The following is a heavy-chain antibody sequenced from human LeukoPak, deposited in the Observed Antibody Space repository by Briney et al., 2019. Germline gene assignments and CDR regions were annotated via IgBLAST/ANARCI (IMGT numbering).Heavy chain of an antibody. V-gene: IGHV4-59*12. D-gene: IGHD3-22*01. J-gene: IGHJ4*02. CDR2: IYYSGST. CDR1: GGSISSYY. CDR3: ARGSGYYYGSYFDY. Sequence: SETLSLTCTVSGGSISSYYWSWIRQPPGKGLEWIGYIYYSGSTYYNPSLKSRVTISVDTSKNQFSLKLSSVTAADTAVYYCARGSGYYYGSYFDYWGQGTLVTVSS.